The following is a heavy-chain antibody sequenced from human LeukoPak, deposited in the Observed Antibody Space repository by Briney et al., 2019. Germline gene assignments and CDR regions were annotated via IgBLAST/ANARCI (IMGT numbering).Heavy chain of an antibody. CDR3: ARLSRSSNYDFWSGLPYYFDY. CDR2: IYYSGST. D-gene: IGHD3-3*01. CDR1: GGSISSYY. Sequence: PSETLSLTCPVSGGSISSYYWSWIRPPPGKGLEWIGYIYYSGSTNYNPSLKSRVTISVDTSKNQFSLKLSSVTAADTAVYYCARLSRSSNYDFWSGLPYYFDYWGQGTLVTVSS. J-gene: IGHJ4*02. V-gene: IGHV4-59*08.